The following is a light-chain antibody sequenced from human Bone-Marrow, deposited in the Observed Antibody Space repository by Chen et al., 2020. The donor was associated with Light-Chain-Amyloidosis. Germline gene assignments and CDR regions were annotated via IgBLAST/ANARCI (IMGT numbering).Light chain of an antibody. CDR1: DLPTKY. CDR3: QAADSSGTDEVI. J-gene: IGLJ2*01. CDR2: RDT. V-gene: IGLV3-25*03. Sequence: SYELTQPPSVSVSPGQTARITCSGDDLPTKYAYWYQQKPGQDPVLVLHRDTERPSGISERFSGSSSGTTATLTISGVQEEDEADYHCQAADSSGTDEVIFGGGTKLTVL.